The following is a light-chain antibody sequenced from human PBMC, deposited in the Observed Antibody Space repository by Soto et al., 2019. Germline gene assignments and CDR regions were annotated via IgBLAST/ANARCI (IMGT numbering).Light chain of an antibody. CDR1: SSDVGGYNY. V-gene: IGLV2-14*01. CDR2: DVS. J-gene: IGLJ1*01. CDR3: ISYTSSSFPYV. Sequence: QSVLTQPASVSGSPGQSITISCTGTSSDVGGYNYVSWYQQHPGKAPKLMIYDVSNRPSGVSNRFSGSKSGNTASLTISGLQAEDEADYYCISYTSSSFPYVFGTGTKLTVL.